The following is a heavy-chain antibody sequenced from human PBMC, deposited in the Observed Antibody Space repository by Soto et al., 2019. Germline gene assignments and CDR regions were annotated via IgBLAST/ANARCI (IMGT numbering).Heavy chain of an antibody. V-gene: IGHV1-3*01. D-gene: IGHD2-15*01. J-gene: IGHJ5*02. CDR2: INAGNGNT. Sequence: ASVKVSCKASGYTFTSYAMHWVRQAPGQRLEWMGWINAGNGNTKYSQKLQGRVTMTTDTSTSTAYMELRSLRSDDTAVYYCARGFRVAATRWWFDPWGQGTLVTVS. CDR3: ARGFRVAATRWWFDP. CDR1: GYTFTSYA.